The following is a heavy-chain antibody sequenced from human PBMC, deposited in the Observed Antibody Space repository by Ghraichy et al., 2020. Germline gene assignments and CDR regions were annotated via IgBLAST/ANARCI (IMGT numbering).Heavy chain of an antibody. J-gene: IGHJ5*02. D-gene: IGHD3-10*01. Sequence: GESLNISCAASGFTFTNFWMNWVRQAPGKGLEWVAKIKPGESKKYYVDSVKGRFTISTDNAKNSLFLQMNSLTVEDTAIYYCTKAPQGTWGQGTLVTVSS. V-gene: IGHV3-7*01. CDR1: GFTFTNFW. CDR3: TKAPQGT. CDR2: IKPGESKK.